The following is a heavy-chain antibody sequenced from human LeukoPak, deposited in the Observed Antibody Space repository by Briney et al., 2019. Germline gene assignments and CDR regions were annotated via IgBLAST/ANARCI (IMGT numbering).Heavy chain of an antibody. Sequence: SETLPLTCTVSGGSISSYYWGWIRQPPGKGLEWIGSIYYSGSTYYNPSLKSRVTISVDTSKNQFSLKLSSVTAADTAVYYCARGLGDIVVVVAAPFFDYWGQGTLVTVSS. V-gene: IGHV4-39*07. J-gene: IGHJ4*02. D-gene: IGHD2-15*01. CDR2: IYYSGST. CDR3: ARGLGDIVVVVAAPFFDY. CDR1: GGSISSYY.